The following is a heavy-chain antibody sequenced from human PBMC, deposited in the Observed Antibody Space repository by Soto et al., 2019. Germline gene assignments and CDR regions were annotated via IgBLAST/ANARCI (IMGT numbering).Heavy chain of an antibody. D-gene: IGHD6-13*01. CDR1: GFSVGSYG. Sequence: GSLRLSCTASGFSVGSYGMSWVRQAPGKGLECVSSRGSGYSIFYADSVKGRFTISRDNSKNTLFLQMNSLRAEDTAVYYCAKGRGSSWSVVFFDYWGQGALVTVSS. J-gene: IGHJ4*02. CDR2: RGSGYSI. V-gene: IGHV3-23*01. CDR3: AKGRGSSWSVVFFDY.